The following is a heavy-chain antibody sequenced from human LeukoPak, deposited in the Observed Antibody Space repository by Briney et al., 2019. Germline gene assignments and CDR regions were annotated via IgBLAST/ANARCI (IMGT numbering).Heavy chain of an antibody. CDR1: GFTFSGYW. V-gene: IGHV3-7*02. CDR3: ATSRDYCFDF. CDR2: IKQDGSEK. D-gene: IGHD3-3*01. Sequence: GGSLRLSCAASGFTFSGYWMSWVRQAPGKGLEWMANIKQDGSEKYYVDSVRGRFTISRDNAKNSLYLQMNSLRAEDTAVYYCATSRDYCFDFWALGTQVTVSS. J-gene: IGHJ4*02.